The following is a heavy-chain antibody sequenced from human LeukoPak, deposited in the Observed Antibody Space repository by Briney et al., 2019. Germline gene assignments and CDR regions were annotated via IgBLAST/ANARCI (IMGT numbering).Heavy chain of an antibody. V-gene: IGHV4-39*07. D-gene: IGHD3-22*01. Sequence: PSETLSLTCTVSGDSISSSPYYWGWIRQPPGKGLDCIGTIYYSGSTYYNPSLKSRVTLSLDTSKNQFSLKLSSVTAADTAVYYCARSRSFAITMKRFDPWGQGTLVTVSS. CDR3: ARSRSFAITMKRFDP. J-gene: IGHJ5*02. CDR2: IYYSGST. CDR1: GDSISSSPYY.